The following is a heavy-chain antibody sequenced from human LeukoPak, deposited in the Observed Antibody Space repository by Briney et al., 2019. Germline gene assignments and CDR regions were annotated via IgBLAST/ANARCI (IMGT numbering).Heavy chain of an antibody. D-gene: IGHD2-2*01. CDR1: GYTFTRHA. V-gene: IGHV7-4-1*02. Sequence: GASVKVSCTPSGYTFTRHAINWVRQVPGQGFEWMGWISVDTGNPTYAQGFAGRFAFSLDTSVGTANLQISSLKPEDTAVYYCARDGYEYCSSTSCLDYWGQGTLVTVSS. CDR3: ARDGYEYCSSTSCLDY. CDR2: ISVDTGNP. J-gene: IGHJ4*02.